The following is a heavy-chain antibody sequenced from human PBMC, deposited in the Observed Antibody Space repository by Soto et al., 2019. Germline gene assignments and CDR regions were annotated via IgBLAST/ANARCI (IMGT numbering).Heavy chain of an antibody. CDR2: IYYSGST. CDR1: GGSISSSSYY. V-gene: IGHV4-39*01. Sequence: QLQLRESGPGLVKPSETLSLTCTVSGGSISSSSYYWGWIRQPPGKGLEWIGSIYYSGSTYYNPSLKSRVTISVDTSKNQFSLMLSSVTAADTAVYYCARADEYCSGGSCYSDAFDIWGQGTMVTVSS. CDR3: ARADEYCSGGSCYSDAFDI. D-gene: IGHD2-15*01. J-gene: IGHJ3*02.